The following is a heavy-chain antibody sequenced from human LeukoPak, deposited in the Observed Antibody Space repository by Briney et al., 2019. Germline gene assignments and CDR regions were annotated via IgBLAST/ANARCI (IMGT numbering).Heavy chain of an antibody. D-gene: IGHD3-22*01. Sequence: GASVKVSCKASGYTFTGYYMHWLRQAPGQGLEWMGWINPNSGGTNYAQKFQGRVTITRDTSISTAYMELSRLRSDDTAVYYCARDSSGSHFDYWGQGTLVTVSS. CDR1: GYTFTGYY. J-gene: IGHJ4*02. CDR2: INPNSGGT. V-gene: IGHV1-2*02. CDR3: ARDSSGSHFDY.